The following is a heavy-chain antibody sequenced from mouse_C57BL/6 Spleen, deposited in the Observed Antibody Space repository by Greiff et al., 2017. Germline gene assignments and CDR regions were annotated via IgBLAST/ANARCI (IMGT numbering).Heavy chain of an antibody. V-gene: IGHV1-9*01. D-gene: IGHD1-1*01. CDR2: ILPGSGST. J-gene: IGHJ1*03. CDR1: GYTFTGYW. CDR3: ARKITTVVDPI. Sequence: QVQLQQSGAELMKPGASVKLSCKATGYTFTGYWIEWVKQRPGHGLEWIGEILPGSGSTNYNEKFKGKATFTADTSSNTAYMQLSSLTTEDSAIYYCARKITTVVDPIWGTGTTVTVSS.